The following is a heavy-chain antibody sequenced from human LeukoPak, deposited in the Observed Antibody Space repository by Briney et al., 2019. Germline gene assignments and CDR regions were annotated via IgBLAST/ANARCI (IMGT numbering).Heavy chain of an antibody. CDR2: ISGDGGST. CDR1: GFTFSNYA. CDR3: AKTSKYSTTWYDY. J-gene: IGHJ4*02. D-gene: IGHD6-13*01. Sequence: PGGSLRLSCAASGFTFSNYAMSWVRQAPGKGLEWVSGISGDGGSTYYADSVKGRFTNSRGSSENALYLQMNSLRAEDTAVYYCAKTSKYSTTWYDYWGQGTLVTVSS. V-gene: IGHV3-23*01.